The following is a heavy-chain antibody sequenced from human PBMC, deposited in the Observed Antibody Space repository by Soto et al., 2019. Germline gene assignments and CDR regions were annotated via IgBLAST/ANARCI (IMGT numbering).Heavy chain of an antibody. CDR3: TRGLFSGSSYSGSWYYFDP. CDR1: GGSFSGYI. D-gene: IGHD1-26*01. V-gene: IGHV4-34*01. J-gene: IGHJ5*02. Sequence: TSETLSLTCAVSGGSFSGYIWTWIRQTPGKGLQWIGQINHSGSSIYNPSLKNRVTISTMSNNKFSLELSSVTAADTAVYYCTRGLFSGSSYSGSWYYFDPWGQGTMVTVSS. CDR2: INHSGSS.